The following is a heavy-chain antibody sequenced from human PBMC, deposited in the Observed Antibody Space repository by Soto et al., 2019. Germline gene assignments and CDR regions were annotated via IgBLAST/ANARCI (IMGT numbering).Heavy chain of an antibody. Sequence: QVQLQQWGAGLLKPSETLSLTCAVYGGSFSGYYWSWIRQPPGKGLERIGEINHSGSTNYKPSLKSRVTISVDTSKNQFSLKLSSVTAADTAVYYCARGGILWFGELLDAFDIWGQGTMVTVSS. CDR1: GGSFSGYY. CDR2: INHSGST. CDR3: ARGGILWFGELLDAFDI. J-gene: IGHJ3*02. V-gene: IGHV4-34*01. D-gene: IGHD3-10*01.